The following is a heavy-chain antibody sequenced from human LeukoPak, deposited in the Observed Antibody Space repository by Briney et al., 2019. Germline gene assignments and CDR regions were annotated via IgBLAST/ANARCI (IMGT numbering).Heavy chain of an antibody. D-gene: IGHD3-16*02. V-gene: IGHV1-69*06. CDR3: ARVGITFGGVIVANYYYYYYMDV. CDR1: GGTFSSYA. Sequence: SVKVSCKASGGTFSSYAVSWVRLTPGQGLEWLGGIIPVFGTTTYAQKFHAKVTMTPDKSPNTAYLEISSLTSDDTAVYYCARVGITFGGVIVANYYYYYYMDVWGKGTTVTVSS. CDR2: IIPVFGTT. J-gene: IGHJ6*03.